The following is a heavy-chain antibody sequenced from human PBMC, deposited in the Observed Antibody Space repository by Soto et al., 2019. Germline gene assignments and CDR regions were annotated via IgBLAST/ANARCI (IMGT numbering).Heavy chain of an antibody. Sequence: SETLSLTGAVSGGSISSSSYYWGWIRQPPGKGLEWIGSIYYSGSTYYNPSLKSRVTVSVDTSKNQFSLKLSSVTAADTAVYYCARPRVYGSGPLSAFDIWGQGTMVTVSS. J-gene: IGHJ3*02. V-gene: IGHV4-39*01. CDR3: ARPRVYGSGPLSAFDI. CDR2: IYYSGST. CDR1: GGSISSSSYY. D-gene: IGHD2-15*01.